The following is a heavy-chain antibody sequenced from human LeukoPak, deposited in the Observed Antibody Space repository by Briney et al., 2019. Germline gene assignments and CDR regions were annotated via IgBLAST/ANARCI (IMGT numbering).Heavy chain of an antibody. CDR1: GFTFSSYS. CDR3: ARFVEARGY. V-gene: IGHV3-48*01. Sequence: GGSLRLSCAASGFTFSSYSMNWVRQAPGKGLEWVSYISSSSSTIYYADSVKGRFTISRDNAKNSLYLQMNSLRAEDTAVYYCARFVEARGYGGQGTLVTVSS. J-gene: IGHJ4*02. D-gene: IGHD5-24*01. CDR2: ISSSSSTI.